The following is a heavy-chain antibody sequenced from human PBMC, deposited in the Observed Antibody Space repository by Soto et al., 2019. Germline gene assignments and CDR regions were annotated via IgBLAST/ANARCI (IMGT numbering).Heavy chain of an antibody. Sequence: GASVKVSCKASGYTFTSYGISWVRQAPGQGLEWMGWISAYNGNTNYAQKLQGRVTMTTDTSTSTAYMELRSLRSDDAAVYYCARVKRWLQFSWFDPWGQGTLVTVSS. D-gene: IGHD5-12*01. CDR2: ISAYNGNT. CDR1: GYTFTSYG. CDR3: ARVKRWLQFSWFDP. V-gene: IGHV1-18*01. J-gene: IGHJ5*02.